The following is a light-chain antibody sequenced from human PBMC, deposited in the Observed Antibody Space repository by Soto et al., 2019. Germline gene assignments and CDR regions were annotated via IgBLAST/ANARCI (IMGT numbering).Light chain of an antibody. CDR2: GAS. CDR3: QQYGSSGT. CDR1: QSVSSSY. J-gene: IGKJ1*01. Sequence: EIVLTQSPCTLSLSPLGIATLSCRASQSVSSSYLAWYQQKPGQAPRLLIYGASSRATGIPDRFSGSGSGTDFTLTISRLEPEDFAVYYCQQYGSSGTFGQGTKVDIK. V-gene: IGKV3-20*01.